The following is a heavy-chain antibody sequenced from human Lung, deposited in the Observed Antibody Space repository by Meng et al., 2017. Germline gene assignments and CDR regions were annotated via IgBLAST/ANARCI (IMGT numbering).Heavy chain of an antibody. CDR3: ARDEDISAAGKLFGDY. J-gene: IGHJ4*02. Sequence: VRLGLLRGEGEKPRAPEKVPSKPAEYNFPDYWLPRVRRAPGQGLGWMGRIDPKSGDTHYAQRFQGRVTMTGDTSISTAYMELSGLRSDDTAMYYCARDEDISAAGKLFGDYWGQGTLVTVSS. D-gene: IGHD6-13*01. V-gene: IGHV1-2*06. CDR2: IDPKSGDT. CDR1: EYNFPDYW.